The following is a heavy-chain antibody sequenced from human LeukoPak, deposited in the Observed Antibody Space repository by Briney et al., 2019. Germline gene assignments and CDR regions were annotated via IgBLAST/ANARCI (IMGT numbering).Heavy chain of an antibody. CDR2: ISAYTGKT. J-gene: IGHJ4*02. CDR1: GYTFTNFG. D-gene: IGHD3-10*01. Sequence: ASVKVSCKASGYTFTNFGFSWLRQAPGQGLEWVGWISAYTGKTHYAQKFQGRVTMTTDTSTSTAYMDLRGLSTDDTAVYYCGRDQASGSGSYQDHWGQGTLVTVSS. V-gene: IGHV1-18*01. CDR3: GRDQASGSGSYQDH.